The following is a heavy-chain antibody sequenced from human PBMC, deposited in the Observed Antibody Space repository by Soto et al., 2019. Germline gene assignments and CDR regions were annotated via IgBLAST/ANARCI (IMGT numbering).Heavy chain of an antibody. V-gene: IGHV5-51*01. Sequence: PGESLKISXKGSEYSFTSYWIGWVRQMPGKGLEWMGIIHPGDSDTRYSPSFHGQVTISADKSISTAYLQWSSLKASDTAMYYCARLGLAARAFQYGMDVWGQGTTVTVSS. CDR3: ARLGLAARAFQYGMDV. D-gene: IGHD6-25*01. CDR1: EYSFTSYW. CDR2: IHPGDSDT. J-gene: IGHJ6*02.